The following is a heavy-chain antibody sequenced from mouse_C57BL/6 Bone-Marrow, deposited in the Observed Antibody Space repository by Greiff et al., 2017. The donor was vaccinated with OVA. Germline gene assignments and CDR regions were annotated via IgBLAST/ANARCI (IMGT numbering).Heavy chain of an antibody. Sequence: VQLQESGAELVRPGTSVKVSCKASGYAFTNYLIEWVKQRPGQGLEWIGVINPGSGGPNYNEKFKGKATLTADKSSSTAYMQLSSLTSEDSAVDFCARFRSLYAMDYWGQGTSVTVSS. J-gene: IGHJ4*01. V-gene: IGHV1-54*01. CDR1: GYAFTNYL. CDR2: INPGSGGP. D-gene: IGHD6-1*01. CDR3: ARFRSLYAMDY.